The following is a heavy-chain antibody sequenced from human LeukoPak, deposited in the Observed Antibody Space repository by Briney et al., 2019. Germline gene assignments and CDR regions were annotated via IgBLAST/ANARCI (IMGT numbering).Heavy chain of an antibody. D-gene: IGHD6-19*01. CDR1: GGSISNKY. J-gene: IGHJ5*02. CDR3: ARASSGWYNWFDP. V-gene: IGHV4-59*01. Sequence: SETLSLTCTVSGGSISNKYWSWIRQPPGKGLEWIGYIYYSGSTNYNPSLKSRVTILVDTSKNQFFLKLSSVTAADTAVYFCARASSGWYNWFDPWGQGTLVTVSS. CDR2: IYYSGST.